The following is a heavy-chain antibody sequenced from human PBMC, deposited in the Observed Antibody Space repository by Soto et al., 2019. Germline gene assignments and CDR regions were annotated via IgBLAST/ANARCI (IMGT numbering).Heavy chain of an antibody. CDR3: AKDREMAGIVEIDY. Sequence: LRLSCTACGFTFSSYALSWVRQAPGKGLEWVSAISHRGGSTYYADSVKGRFTVSRDNSKNTLYLQMNGLRVDDTAVYSCAKDREMAGIVEIDYWGQGTLVTVSS. D-gene: IGHD1-26*01. CDR2: ISHRGGST. J-gene: IGHJ4*02. CDR1: GFTFSSYA. V-gene: IGHV3-23*01.